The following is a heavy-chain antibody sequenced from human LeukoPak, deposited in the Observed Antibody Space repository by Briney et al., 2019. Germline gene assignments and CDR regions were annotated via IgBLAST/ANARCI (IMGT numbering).Heavy chain of an antibody. CDR3: ARGPRRTTVTKFDY. CDR2: INHSGST. CDR1: GGSFSGYY. Sequence: PSETLSLTCAVYGGSFSGYYWSWIRQPPGKGLEWIGEINHSGSTSYNPSLKSRVTISVDTSKNQFSLKLSSVTAADTAVYYCARGPRRTTVTKFDYWGQGTLVTVSS. V-gene: IGHV4-34*01. J-gene: IGHJ4*02. D-gene: IGHD4-17*01.